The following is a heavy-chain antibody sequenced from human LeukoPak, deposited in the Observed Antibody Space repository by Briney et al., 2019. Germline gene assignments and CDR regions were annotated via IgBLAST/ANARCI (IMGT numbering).Heavy chain of an antibody. CDR3: AREPIHSGWQYYFDY. CDR2: VSHSGNT. CDR1: GDSISSSGFY. V-gene: IGHV4-39*02. D-gene: IGHD6-19*01. Sequence: SETLSLTCSVSGDSISSSGFYWGWIRQPPGKSLEWIGSVSHSGNTYYNPSLKSRVTISLDTSKNQFSLKLSSVTAADTAMYFCAREPIHSGWQYYFDYWGQGTLVTVSS. J-gene: IGHJ4*02.